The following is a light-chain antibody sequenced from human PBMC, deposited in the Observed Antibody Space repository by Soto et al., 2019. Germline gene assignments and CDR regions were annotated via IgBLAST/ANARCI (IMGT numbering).Light chain of an antibody. V-gene: IGLV2-14*01. J-gene: IGLJ3*02. CDR3: SSYTSSSTWV. Sequence: QSALTQPASVSGSPGQSITISCTGTSSDVGGYNYVSWYQQHPGKAPKLMIYEVSNRPSGVSNRFSGSKSGNTASLTISGLQAEDEADYDCSSYTSSSTWVFGGGTKRTVL. CDR2: EVS. CDR1: SSDVGGYNY.